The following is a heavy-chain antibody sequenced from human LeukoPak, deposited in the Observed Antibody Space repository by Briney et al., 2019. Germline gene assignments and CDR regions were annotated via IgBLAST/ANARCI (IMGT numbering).Heavy chain of an antibody. CDR1: GFTVSSNY. Sequence: PGGSLRLSCAASGFTVSSNYMSWVRQAPGKGLEWVSYITSSGSTIYYADSVKGRFTISRHNAKNSLYLQMNSLRAEDTAVYYCAREGRYYGSGSHRDGFDIWGQGTMVTVSS. J-gene: IGHJ3*02. CDR3: AREGRYYGSGSHRDGFDI. CDR2: ITSSGSTI. V-gene: IGHV3-11*04. D-gene: IGHD3-10*01.